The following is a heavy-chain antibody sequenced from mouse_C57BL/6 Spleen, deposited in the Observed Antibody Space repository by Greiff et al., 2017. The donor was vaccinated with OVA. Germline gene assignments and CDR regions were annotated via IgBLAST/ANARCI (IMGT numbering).Heavy chain of an antibody. J-gene: IGHJ2*01. V-gene: IGHV3-6*01. D-gene: IGHD1-1*01. CDR1: GYSITSGYY. Sequence: VQLKESGPGLVKPSQSLSLTCSVTGYSITSGYYWNWIRQFPGNKLEWMGYISYDGSNNYNPSLKNRISITRDTSKNQFFLKLNSVTTEDTATYYCASYGSSYGGYFDYWGQGTTLTVSS. CDR2: ISYDGSN. CDR3: ASYGSSYGGYFDY.